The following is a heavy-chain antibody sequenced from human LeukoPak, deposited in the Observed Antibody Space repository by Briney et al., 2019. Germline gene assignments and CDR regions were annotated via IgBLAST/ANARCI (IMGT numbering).Heavy chain of an antibody. D-gene: IGHD3-16*01. CDR1: GHTFTTYY. CDR2: INPSGDGT. J-gene: IGHJ4*02. V-gene: IGHV1-46*01. CDR3: ARGLQYFVWAGDY. Sequence: GASVKVSCKASGHTFTTYYVHLVRQAPGQGLEWMGVINPSGDGTNYPQRFQGRVTLTRDTSTSTAYMELSSLRSEDTAVYYCARGLQYFVWAGDYWGQGTLVTVSS.